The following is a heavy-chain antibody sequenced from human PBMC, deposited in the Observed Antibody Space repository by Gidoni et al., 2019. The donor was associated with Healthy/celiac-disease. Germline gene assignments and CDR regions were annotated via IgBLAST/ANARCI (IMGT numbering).Heavy chain of an antibody. Sequence: QVQLVESGGGVVQPGRSLRLSCAASGFTFSSYAMHWVRQAPGKGLEWGAVISYDGSNKYYADSVKGRFTIYRDNSKNTLYLQMNSLRAEETAVYYCARGRKDSSGLDYWGQGTLVTVSS. CDR3: ARGRKDSSGLDY. CDR1: GFTFSSYA. V-gene: IGHV3-30-3*01. J-gene: IGHJ4*02. CDR2: ISYDGSNK. D-gene: IGHD6-19*01.